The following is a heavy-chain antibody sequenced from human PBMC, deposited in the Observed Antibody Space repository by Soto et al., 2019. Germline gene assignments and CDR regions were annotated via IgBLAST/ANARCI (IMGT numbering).Heavy chain of an antibody. J-gene: IGHJ4*02. V-gene: IGHV3-30*18. CDR2: ISYDGSNK. D-gene: IGHD2-15*01. Sequence: GGSLRLSCAASGFTFSSYGMHWVRQAPGKGLEWVAVISYDGSNKYYADSVKGRFTISRDNSKNTLCLQMNSLRAEDTAVYYCAKALGYCSGGSCYEGHWGQGTLVTVS. CDR3: AKALGYCSGGSCYEGH. CDR1: GFTFSSYG.